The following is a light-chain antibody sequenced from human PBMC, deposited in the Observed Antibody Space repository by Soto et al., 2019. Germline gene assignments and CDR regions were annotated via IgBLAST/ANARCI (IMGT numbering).Light chain of an antibody. J-gene: IGKJ5*01. CDR3: QQYYSYLIT. CDR2: AAS. V-gene: IGKV1-5*01. Sequence: DIHMTQSPATLSASVGDRFTITLRASQSISSWLAWYQQKPGKAPKLLIYAASTLQSGVPSRFSGSGSGTDFTLTISCLQSEDFATYYCQQYYSYLITFGQGTRLEIK. CDR1: QSISSW.